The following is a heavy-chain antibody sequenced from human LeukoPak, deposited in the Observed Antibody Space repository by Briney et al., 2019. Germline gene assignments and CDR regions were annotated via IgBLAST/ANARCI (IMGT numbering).Heavy chain of an antibody. CDR2: IKSKTDGGTT. CDR1: GFTFSNAW. CDR3: TTDSGYNYGTDNDY. D-gene: IGHD5-18*01. J-gene: IGHJ4*02. V-gene: IGHV3-15*01. Sequence: GGSLRLSCAASGFTFSNAWMSWVRQAPGKGLEWVGRIKSKTDGGTTDYAAPVKGRFTISRDDSKNTLYLQMNSLKTEDTAVYYCTTDSGYNYGTDNDYWGQGTLVTVSS.